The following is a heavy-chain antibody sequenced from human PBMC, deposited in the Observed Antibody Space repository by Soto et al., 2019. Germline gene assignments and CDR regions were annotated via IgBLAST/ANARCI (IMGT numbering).Heavy chain of an antibody. J-gene: IGHJ4*02. Sequence: PGGSLRLSCAASGFTFSSYAMSWDRQAPGKGLEWVSALSGSGGRTYYADSVKGRFIISRDNSKNTLYLQMNSLRAEDTAVYYCAKPPYDSSGYVDYWGQGTLVTVSS. CDR3: AKPPYDSSGYVDY. CDR2: LSGSGGRT. V-gene: IGHV3-23*01. CDR1: GFTFSSYA. D-gene: IGHD3-22*01.